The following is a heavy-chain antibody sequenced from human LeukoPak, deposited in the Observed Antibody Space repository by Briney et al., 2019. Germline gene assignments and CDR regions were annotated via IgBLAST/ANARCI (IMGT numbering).Heavy chain of an antibody. J-gene: IGHJ6*03. V-gene: IGHV3-48*03. CDR3: AKSSSSWYTFGYYYMDV. Sequence: GRSLRLSCSVSGFTLSSYEMNWVRQAPGKGLGWISYISSSGSNIYYADSVKGRFTISRDNSKNTLYLQMNSLRAEDTAVYNCAKSSSSWYTFGYYYMDVWGKGTTVTVSS. CDR1: GFTLSSYE. D-gene: IGHD6-13*01. CDR2: ISSSGSNI.